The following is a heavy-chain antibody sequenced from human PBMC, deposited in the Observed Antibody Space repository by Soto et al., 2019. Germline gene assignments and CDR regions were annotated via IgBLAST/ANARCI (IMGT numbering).Heavy chain of an antibody. CDR3: AKDTSLSFGGVIV. CDR1: GFTFSSYG. D-gene: IGHD3-16*02. Sequence: GGSLRLSCAASGFTFSSYGMHWVRQAPGKGLEWVAVISYDGSNKYYADSVKGRFTISRDNSKNTLYLQMNSLRAEDTAVYYCAKDTSLSFGGVIVWGQGTLVTVSS. V-gene: IGHV3-30*18. CDR2: ISYDGSNK. J-gene: IGHJ4*02.